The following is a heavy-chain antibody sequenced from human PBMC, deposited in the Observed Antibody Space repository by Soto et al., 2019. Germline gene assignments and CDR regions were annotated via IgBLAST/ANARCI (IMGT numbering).Heavy chain of an antibody. J-gene: IGHJ4*02. CDR3: ARERGYYDSSGYYYTFDY. CDR2: INHSGST. V-gene: IGHV4-34*01. CDR1: GGSFSGYY. D-gene: IGHD3-22*01. Sequence: KTSETLSLTCAVYGGSFSGYYWSWIRQPPGKGLEWIGEINHSGSTNYNPSLKSRVTISVDTSKNQFSLKLSSVTAADTAVYYCARERGYYDSSGYYYTFDYWGQGTLVTVSS.